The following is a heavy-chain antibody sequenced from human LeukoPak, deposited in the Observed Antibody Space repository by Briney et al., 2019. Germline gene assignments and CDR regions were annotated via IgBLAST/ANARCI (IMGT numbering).Heavy chain of an antibody. CDR3: ARGDSSGYDY. CDR2: IYNSGST. D-gene: IGHD3-22*01. CDR1: GVSTSSRKY. J-gene: IGHJ4*02. V-gene: IGHV4-59*08. Sequence: KPSETLSLTCSVSGVSTSSRKYWSWIRQPPGKGLEWIGYIYNSGSTNYSPSLKSRVTISVDTSKNQFSLKLSSVTAADTAVYYCARGDSSGYDYWGQGTLVTVSS.